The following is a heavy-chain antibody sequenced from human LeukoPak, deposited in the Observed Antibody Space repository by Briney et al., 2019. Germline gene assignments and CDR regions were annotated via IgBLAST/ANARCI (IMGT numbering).Heavy chain of an antibody. Sequence: GGSLRLSCAASGFIVSSNYMTWVRQSPGKGLEWVSVIYSGGTAYYADSVKGRFTISRDNSKNTLSLQMNSVRAEDTAVYYCAMNSMVRGVMIMDVWGKGTTVTISS. D-gene: IGHD3-10*01. CDR3: AMNSMVRGVMIMDV. CDR1: GFIVSSNY. CDR2: IYSGGTA. J-gene: IGHJ6*03. V-gene: IGHV3-66*01.